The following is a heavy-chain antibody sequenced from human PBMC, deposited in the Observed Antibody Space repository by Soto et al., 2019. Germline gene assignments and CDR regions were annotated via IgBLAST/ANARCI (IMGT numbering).Heavy chain of an antibody. D-gene: IGHD5-18*01. CDR2: IDHSGST. CDR3: ARGWRACSYGLDY. J-gene: IGHJ4*02. Sequence: SETLYLTCAVYGGSFSGYYWSWIRQPPGKGLEWIGEIDHSGSTNYNPSLKSRVTISVDTSKNQFSLKLSSVTAADTAVYYCARGWRACSYGLDYWGQGTLVTVS. V-gene: IGHV4-34*01. CDR1: GGSFSGYY.